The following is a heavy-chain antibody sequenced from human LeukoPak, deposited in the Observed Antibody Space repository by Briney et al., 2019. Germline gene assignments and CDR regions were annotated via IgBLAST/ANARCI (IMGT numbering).Heavy chain of an antibody. D-gene: IGHD2-21*02. CDR3: ARVGYCGGDCYPFDY. V-gene: IGHV4-34*01. J-gene: IGHJ4*02. CDR1: GGSFSGYY. CDR2: INHRGST. Sequence: SETLSLTCALYGGSFSGYYWSWLRQPPGKGLEWIGEINHRGSTNYNPSLKSRVTISVDTSRNSFSLELSSVTAADTAVYYCARVGYCGGDCYPFDYWGQGTLTTVSS.